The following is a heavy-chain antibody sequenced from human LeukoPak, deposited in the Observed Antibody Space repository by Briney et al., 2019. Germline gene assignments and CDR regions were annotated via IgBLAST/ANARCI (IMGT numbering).Heavy chain of an antibody. D-gene: IGHD5-18*01. CDR1: RFTFSSYA. CDR3: AGAEWWIQLWFSDY. J-gene: IGHJ4*02. Sequence: SCKVSRFTFSSYAMNWVRQAPGKGLEWVSAISGSGGSTYYADSVKGRFTISRDNSKNTLYLQMNSLRAEDTAVYYCAGAEWWIQLWFSDYWGQGTLVTVSS. CDR2: ISGSGGST. V-gene: IGHV3-23*01.